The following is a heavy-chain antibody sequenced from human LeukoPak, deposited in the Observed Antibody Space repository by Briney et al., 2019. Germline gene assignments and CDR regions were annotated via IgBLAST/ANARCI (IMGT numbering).Heavy chain of an antibody. D-gene: IGHD3-16*02. J-gene: IGHJ4*02. Sequence: ASVKVSCKASGYTFTSYYMHWVRQAPGQGLEWMGIINLSGGSTSYAQKFQGRVTMTRDTSTSTVYMELSSLRSEDTAVYYCASSDDYVWGSYRRTYFDYWGQGTLVTVSS. V-gene: IGHV1-46*01. CDR3: ASSDDYVWGSYRRTYFDY. CDR2: INLSGGST. CDR1: GYTFTSYY.